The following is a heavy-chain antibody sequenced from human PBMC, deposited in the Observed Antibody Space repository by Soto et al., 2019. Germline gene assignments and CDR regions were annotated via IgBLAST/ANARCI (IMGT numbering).Heavy chain of an antibody. J-gene: IGHJ5*02. Sequence: SETLSLTCTVSGGSIRSGDYYWSWIRQPPGKGLEWIGYIYYSGSTYYNPSLKSRVTISVDTSKNQFSLKISSVTAADTAVYYCARGPNYYNSARGWFDPWGQGTLVTVSS. D-gene: IGHD3-10*01. CDR1: GGSIRSGDYY. CDR2: IYYSGST. V-gene: IGHV4-30-4*01. CDR3: ARGPNYYNSARGWFDP.